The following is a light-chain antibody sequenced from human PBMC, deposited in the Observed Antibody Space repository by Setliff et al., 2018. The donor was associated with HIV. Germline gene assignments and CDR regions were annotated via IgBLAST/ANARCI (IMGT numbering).Light chain of an antibody. CDR1: SSDVGGFNF. V-gene: IGLV2-14*03. CDR2: DVT. Sequence: QSVLTQPASMSGSPGQSITVSCTGTSSDVGGFNFVSWYQQHPGKAPRLMIYDVTNRPSGVSNRFSGSKSGNTAPLTISGLQAEDEADYYCTSYANSSTDIFGTGTKVTVL. CDR3: TSYANSSTDI. J-gene: IGLJ1*01.